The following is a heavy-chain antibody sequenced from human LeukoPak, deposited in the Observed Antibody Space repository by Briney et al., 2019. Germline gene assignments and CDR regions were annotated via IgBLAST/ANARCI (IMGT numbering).Heavy chain of an antibody. J-gene: IGHJ5*02. Sequence: GASVKVSCKASGYTFTGYYMHWVRQAPGQGLEWMGWINPNSGGTNYAQKFQGRVTMTRDTSISTAYMELSRLRSDDTAVYYCAKDRFLLGGSWMYNWFDPWGQGTLVTVSS. D-gene: IGHD2-15*01. CDR2: INPNSGGT. CDR1: GYTFTGYY. CDR3: AKDRFLLGGSWMYNWFDP. V-gene: IGHV1-2*02.